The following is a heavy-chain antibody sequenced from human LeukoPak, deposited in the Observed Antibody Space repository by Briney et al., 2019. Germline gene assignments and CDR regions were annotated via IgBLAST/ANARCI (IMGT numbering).Heavy chain of an antibody. V-gene: IGHV4-30-2*01. J-gene: IGHJ5*02. CDR2: IYHSGST. CDR3: ARGGEMIAVAEDWFDP. CDR1: GGSISSGGYY. D-gene: IGHD6-19*01. Sequence: SQTLSLTCTVSGGSISSGGYYWSWIRQPPGKGLEWIGYIYHSGSTYYNPSLKSRVTISVDRSKNQFSLKLSSVTATDTAVYYCARGGEMIAVAEDWFDPWGQGTLVTVSS.